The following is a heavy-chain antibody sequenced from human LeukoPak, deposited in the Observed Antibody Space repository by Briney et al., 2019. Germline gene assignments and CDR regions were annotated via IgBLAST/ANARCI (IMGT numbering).Heavy chain of an antibody. CDR1: GFTFSSYS. D-gene: IGHD2-21*01. CDR2: ISNDGSNI. V-gene: IGHV3-30*18. J-gene: IGHJ5*02. Sequence: PGGSLRLSCAASGFTFSSYSMNWVRQAPGKGLEWVAVISNDGSNIQYADSAKGRFTISRDNSKNTVYLQMNSLRSEDTAVYYCAKDPYRVIVATGNYLDPWGQGTLVTVSS. CDR3: AKDPYRVIVATGNYLDP.